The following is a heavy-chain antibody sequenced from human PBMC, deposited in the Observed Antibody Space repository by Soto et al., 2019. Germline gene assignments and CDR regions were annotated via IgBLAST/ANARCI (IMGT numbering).Heavy chain of an antibody. V-gene: IGHV4-31*03. J-gene: IGHJ3*02. D-gene: IGHD2-15*01. CDR2: IYYSGST. CDR1: GGSISSGGYY. Sequence: SETLSLTCTVSGGSISSGGYYWSWIRQHPGKGLEWIGYIYYSGSTYYNPSLKSRVTISVDTSKNQFSLKRSSVTAADTAVYYGARRMIAQDIVVVVAATGFERVNGDAFDIWGQGTMVTVSS. CDR3: ARRMIAQDIVVVVAATGFERVNGDAFDI.